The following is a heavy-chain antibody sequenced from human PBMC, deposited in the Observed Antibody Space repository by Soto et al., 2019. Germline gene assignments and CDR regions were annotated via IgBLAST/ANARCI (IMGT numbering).Heavy chain of an antibody. D-gene: IGHD6-6*01. CDR1: GYTFTTYS. Sequence: QVQLVQSGAEVKKPGASVKVSCKASGYTFTTYSISWVRQAPGQGLEWMGRISTYNGNTKYAQKLQGRVTMTTDTSTSTAYMELRSLRSADTAVYYCARDPQYSTSSQVSDSWGQGTRVTVPS. CDR2: ISTYNGNT. CDR3: ARDPQYSTSSQVSDS. V-gene: IGHV1-18*01. J-gene: IGHJ4*02.